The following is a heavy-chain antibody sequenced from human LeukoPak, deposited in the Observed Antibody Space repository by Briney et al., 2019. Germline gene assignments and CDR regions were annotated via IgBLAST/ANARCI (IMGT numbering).Heavy chain of an antibody. V-gene: IGHV3-23*01. J-gene: IGHJ4*02. Sequence: GGSLRLSCAASGFTFSNYAMNWVRQAPGKGLEWVSTISGSGGSTYYADSVKGRFTISRDNSKNTLYLQMNSLRAEDTAVYYCAKDRRAGSYDYRGQGTLVTVSS. CDR1: GFTFSNYA. CDR3: AKDRRAGSYDY. D-gene: IGHD3-10*01. CDR2: ISGSGGST.